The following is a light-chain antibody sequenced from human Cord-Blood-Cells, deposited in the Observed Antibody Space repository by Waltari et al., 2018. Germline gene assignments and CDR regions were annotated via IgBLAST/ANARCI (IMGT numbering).Light chain of an antibody. J-gene: IGLJ3*02. V-gene: IGLV4-69*01. CDR1: SGHSSYA. Sequence: QLVLTQSPSASASLGASVKLTCTLSSGHSSYAIAWHQQQPEKGPRYLMKLNGDGSHSKGDGIPDRFSGSSSGAERYLTISSLQSEDEADYYCQTWGTGNWVFGGGTKLTVL. CDR2: LNGDGSH. CDR3: QTWGTGNWV.